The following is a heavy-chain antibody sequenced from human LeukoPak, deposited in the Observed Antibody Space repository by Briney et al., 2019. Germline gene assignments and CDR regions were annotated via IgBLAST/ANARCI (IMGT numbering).Heavy chain of an antibody. CDR2: INHSGST. CDR3: ATLYDFWSGYPYDY. D-gene: IGHD3-3*01. CDR1: GGSFSGYY. Sequence: SETLSLTCAVYGGSFSGYYWSWIRQPPGKGPEWIGEINHSGSTNYNPSLKSRVTISVDTSKNQFSLKLSSVTAADTAVYYCATLYDFWSGYPYDYWGQGTLVTVSS. V-gene: IGHV4-34*01. J-gene: IGHJ4*02.